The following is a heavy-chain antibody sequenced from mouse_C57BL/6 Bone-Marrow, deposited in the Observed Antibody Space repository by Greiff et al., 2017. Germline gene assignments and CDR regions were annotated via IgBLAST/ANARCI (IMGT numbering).Heavy chain of an antibody. D-gene: IGHD1-1*01. J-gene: IGHJ3*01. Sequence: EVQLQESGEGLVKPGGSLKLSCAASGFTFSSYAMSWVRQTPEKRLEWVAYISSGGDYIYYADPVKGRFTISRDNARNTRYLQMSSLKSEDTAMYYCTSLNYYGSLYWGQGTLVTVSA. V-gene: IGHV5-9-1*02. CDR2: ISSGGDYI. CDR1: GFTFSSYA. CDR3: TSLNYYGSLY.